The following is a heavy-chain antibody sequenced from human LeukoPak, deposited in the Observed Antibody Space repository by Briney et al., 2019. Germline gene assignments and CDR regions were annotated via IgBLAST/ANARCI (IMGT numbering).Heavy chain of an antibody. CDR2: INHSGST. Sequence: PSETLSLTCAVYGGSFSGYYWSWIRQPPGKGLEWIGEINHSGSTNYNPSLKSRVTISVDTSKNQFSLKLRSVTAADTAVYYCARGTRSFSYTYGDAYYYYYMDVWGKGTTVIVS. J-gene: IGHJ6*03. CDR1: GGSFSGYY. CDR3: ARGTRSFSYTYGDAYYYYYMDV. V-gene: IGHV4-34*01. D-gene: IGHD5-18*01.